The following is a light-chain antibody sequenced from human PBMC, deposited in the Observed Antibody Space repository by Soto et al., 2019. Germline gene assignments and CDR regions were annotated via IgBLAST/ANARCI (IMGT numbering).Light chain of an antibody. CDR2: EVS. J-gene: IGLJ1*01. V-gene: IGLV2-8*01. CDR1: SSDVGYYGY. CDR3: SSYAGSKHYV. Sequence: QSALTQPPSASGSPGQSVTVSCTGTSSDVGYYGYVSWYQQHPGKAPKLIIFEVSKRPSGVPDRFSGSKSGNTASLTVSGLQGEDEADYYCSSYAGSKHYVFGTGTKVT.